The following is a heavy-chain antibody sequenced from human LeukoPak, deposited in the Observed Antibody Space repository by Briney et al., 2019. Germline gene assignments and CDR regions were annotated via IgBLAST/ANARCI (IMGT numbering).Heavy chain of an antibody. CDR3: ARESIAVAGAPFDY. D-gene: IGHD6-19*01. CDR2: ISSGSTI. Sequence: GGSLRLSCAASGFTFSSYEMNWVRQAPGKGLEWVSYISSGSTIYDADSVKGRLTISRDNAKNSLYLQMNSLRAEDTAVYYCARESIAVAGAPFDYWGQGTLVTVSS. V-gene: IGHV3-48*03. CDR1: GFTFSSYE. J-gene: IGHJ4*02.